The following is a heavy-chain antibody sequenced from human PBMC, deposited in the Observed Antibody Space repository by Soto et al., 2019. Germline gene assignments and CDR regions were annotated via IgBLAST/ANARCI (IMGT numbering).Heavy chain of an antibody. Sequence: GGSRRLSCAASGFTFSSYGMHWVRQAPGKGLEWVAVISYDGSNKYYADSVKGRFTISRDNSKNTLYLQMNSLRAEDTAVYYCAKVEGYCSSTSCYTLDYWGQGTLVTVSS. CDR1: GFTFSSYG. D-gene: IGHD2-2*02. J-gene: IGHJ4*02. CDR3: AKVEGYCSSTSCYTLDY. CDR2: ISYDGSNK. V-gene: IGHV3-30*18.